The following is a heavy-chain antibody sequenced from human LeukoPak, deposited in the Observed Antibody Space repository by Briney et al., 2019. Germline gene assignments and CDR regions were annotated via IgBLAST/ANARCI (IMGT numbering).Heavy chain of an antibody. D-gene: IGHD2-15*01. Sequence: GGSLRLSCAASGFTFSSYAMSWVRQAPGKGLEWVGFIRSKAYGGTTEYAASVKGRFTISRDDSKSIAYLQMNSLKAEDTAVYYCTRDGERYCSGGSCYPRRDYYGMDVWGQGTTVTVSS. CDR2: IRSKAYGGTT. CDR3: TRDGERYCSGGSCYPRRDYYGMDV. CDR1: GFTFSSYA. J-gene: IGHJ6*02. V-gene: IGHV3-49*04.